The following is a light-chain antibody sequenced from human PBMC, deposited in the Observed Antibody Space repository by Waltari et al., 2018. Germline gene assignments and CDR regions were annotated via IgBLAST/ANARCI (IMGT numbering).Light chain of an antibody. CDR1: KSSSKN. CDR3: QVWDGSRDQVV. CDR2: DDT. V-gene: IGLV3-21*02. Sequence: SYVLTQPPSVSVAPGQTATITCGGHKSSSKNVHWSQQKSGQAPVLVVHDDTDRPSGIPERFSGSKSGHTATLTISRVEGGDEADYYCQVWDGSRDQVVFGGGTKLTVL. J-gene: IGLJ3*02.